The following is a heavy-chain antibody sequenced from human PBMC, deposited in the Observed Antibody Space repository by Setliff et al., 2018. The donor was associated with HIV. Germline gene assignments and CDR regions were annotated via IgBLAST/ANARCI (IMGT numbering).Heavy chain of an antibody. CDR2: ISSSSESI. CDR1: GFTFSTYS. D-gene: IGHD5-12*01. Sequence: GGSLRLSCAASGFTFSTYSINWVRQAPGQGLEWVSFISSSSESISYADSVKGRFTISRDNGKNSLYLQMNSLRAEDTAVYYCAKGYSGYDCTLDYWGQGTPVTVSS. J-gene: IGHJ4*02. CDR3: AKGYSGYDCTLDY. V-gene: IGHV3-48*01.